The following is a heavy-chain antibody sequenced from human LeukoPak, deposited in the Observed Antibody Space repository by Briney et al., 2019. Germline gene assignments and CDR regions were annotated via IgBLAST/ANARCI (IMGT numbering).Heavy chain of an antibody. CDR2: INPSGGST. CDR1: GYTFTSYY. CDR3: ARGRSTYYYDSSGYYSQLFDY. V-gene: IGHV1-46*01. J-gene: IGHJ4*02. Sequence: ASVKASCKASGYTFTSYYMHWVRQAPGQGLEWMGIINPSGGSTSYAQKFQGRVTMTRDTSTSTVYMELSSLRSEDTAVYYCARGRSTYYYDSSGYYSQLFDYWGQGTLVTVSS. D-gene: IGHD3-22*01.